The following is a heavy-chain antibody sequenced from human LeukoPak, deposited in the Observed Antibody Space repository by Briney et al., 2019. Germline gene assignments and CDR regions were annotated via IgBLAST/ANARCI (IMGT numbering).Heavy chain of an antibody. V-gene: IGHV4-39*07. CDR1: GGSISSSSYY. CDR2: IYYSGST. CDR3: ARSYDILTGWCAFDI. D-gene: IGHD3-9*01. J-gene: IGHJ3*02. Sequence: SETLSLTCTVSGGSISSSSYYWGWIRQPPGKGLEWIGSIYYSGSTYYNPSLKSRVTISVDTSKNQFSLKLSSVTAADTAVYYCARSYDILTGWCAFDIWGQGTMVTVSS.